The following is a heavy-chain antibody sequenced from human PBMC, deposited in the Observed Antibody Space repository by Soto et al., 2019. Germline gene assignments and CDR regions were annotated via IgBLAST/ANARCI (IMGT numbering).Heavy chain of an antibody. CDR1: GGTFISYA. D-gene: IGHD6-13*01. CDR2: IIPIFGTA. J-gene: IGHJ5*02. V-gene: IGHV1-69*01. Sequence: QVQLVQSVAEVKKPGSSVKVSCKASGGTFISYAISWVRQAPGQGLEWMGGIIPIFGTANYAQKFQGRVTITADESTSTAYMALSSLRSEDTAVYYCARGAAGAAAGTYWFDPWGQGTLVTVSS. CDR3: ARGAAGAAAGTYWFDP.